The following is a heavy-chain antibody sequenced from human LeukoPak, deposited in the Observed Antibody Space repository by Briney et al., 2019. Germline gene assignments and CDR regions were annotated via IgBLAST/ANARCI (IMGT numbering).Heavy chain of an antibody. CDR2: TYYSGST. CDR1: GGSISNYY. CDR3: ARGYYDSSGYFHDAFDI. D-gene: IGHD3-22*01. Sequence: SETLSLTCTASGGSISNYYWSWIRQPPAKGQKWIGYTYYSGSTNYNPSPKSRVTITVDTSNNHFTLKLSSVTAADTAVYYCARGYYDSSGYFHDAFDIWGQGTMVTVSS. J-gene: IGHJ3*02. V-gene: IGHV4-59*12.